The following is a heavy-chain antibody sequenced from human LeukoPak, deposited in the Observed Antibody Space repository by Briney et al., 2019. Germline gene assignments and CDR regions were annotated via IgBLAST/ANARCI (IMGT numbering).Heavy chain of an antibody. V-gene: IGHV4-4*07. Sequence: PSETLSLTCTVSGGSISSYYWSWIRQPAGKGLEWIGRIYSGGNTNYNPSLKSRVTMSVGTSKKQFSLKLSSVAAADTAVYYCARGSVITFGGVTQTGGNWFDPWGQGTLVTVSS. D-gene: IGHD3-16*01. CDR2: IYSGGNT. CDR1: GGSISSYY. CDR3: ARGSVITFGGVTQTGGNWFDP. J-gene: IGHJ5*02.